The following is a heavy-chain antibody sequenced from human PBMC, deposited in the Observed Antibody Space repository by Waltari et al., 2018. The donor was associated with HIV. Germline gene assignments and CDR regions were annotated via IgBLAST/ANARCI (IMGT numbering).Heavy chain of an antibody. CDR1: GFTFSSYA. Sequence: EVQLLESGGGLVQPGGSLRLSCVASGFTFSSYAMSWVRQAPGKGLEWVAAISGSGDSTAHTDSVEGRFTISRDISKTAVFLQMNSLRVEDTAVYYCARDSVAAGSLNYFDYWGQGTPVTVSS. D-gene: IGHD6-13*01. J-gene: IGHJ4*02. CDR3: ARDSVAAGSLNYFDY. V-gene: IGHV3-23*01. CDR2: ISGSGDST.